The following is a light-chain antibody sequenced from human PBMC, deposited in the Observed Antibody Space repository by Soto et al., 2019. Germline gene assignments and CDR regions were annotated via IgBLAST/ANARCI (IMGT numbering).Light chain of an antibody. CDR3: QQYESWPYT. J-gene: IGKJ2*01. CDR1: QSVRST. CDR2: GAS. Sequence: EIVMTQSPVTLSVSPGERATLSCRASQSVRSTLAWYQQKRGRAPRLLIYGASTRATGIPARFSVSGSGTEFTLTISSLQSEDFAFYYCQQYESWPYTFGQGTKLEIK. V-gene: IGKV3-15*01.